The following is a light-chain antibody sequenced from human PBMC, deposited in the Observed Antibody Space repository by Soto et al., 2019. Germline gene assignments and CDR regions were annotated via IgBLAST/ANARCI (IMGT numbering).Light chain of an antibody. J-gene: IGKJ1*01. Sequence: DIQVTQSPSTLSASVGDTVTITCRTTQTFGNWLAWYQQKPGKAPNLLISDASTLQSGVPPRFSGSGSGSDFTLTLSGLQRDDSATYYCQQYKDYPTFGQGTKVDTK. CDR1: QTFGNW. CDR2: DAS. CDR3: QQYKDYPT. V-gene: IGKV1-5*01.